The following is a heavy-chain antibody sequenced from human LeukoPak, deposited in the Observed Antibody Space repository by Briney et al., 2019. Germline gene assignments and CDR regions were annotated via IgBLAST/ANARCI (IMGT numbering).Heavy chain of an antibody. CDR2: ISYDASNK. CDR1: GFTFSAFA. J-gene: IGHJ3*01. D-gene: IGHD5-12*01. Sequence: GGSLRLSCAASGFTFSAFAMHWARQAPGKGLEWVAAISYDASNKYYAVSVRGRFTISRDNSRNTLFLQMNSLRADDTAVYYCARGTTDIVAEISDAFEDWGQGTVVTVSS. V-gene: IGHV3-30-3*01. CDR3: ARGTTDIVAEISDAFED.